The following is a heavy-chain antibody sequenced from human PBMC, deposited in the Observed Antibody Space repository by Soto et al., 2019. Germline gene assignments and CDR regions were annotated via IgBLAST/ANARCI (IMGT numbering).Heavy chain of an antibody. CDR3: ARSDGYNFNWLDS. V-gene: IGHV1-8*01. J-gene: IGHJ5*01. D-gene: IGHD2-21*01. Sequence: QVQLVQSGDEVKTPGASVKDSCKASGYTFASYDINWLRQAPGQGLEWMGWINPNSGNTGYAQKFQGRLTMTRDTALSIAHMELSSLRNEDTAVYYRARSDGYNFNWLDSWGQGTLVTVS. CDR2: INPNSGNT. CDR1: GYTFASYD.